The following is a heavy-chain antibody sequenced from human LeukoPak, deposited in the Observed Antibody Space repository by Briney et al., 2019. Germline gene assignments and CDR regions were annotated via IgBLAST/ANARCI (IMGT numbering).Heavy chain of an antibody. D-gene: IGHD6-13*01. J-gene: IGHJ4*02. CDR3: ARDQGAAAGLGY. Sequence: PGGSLRLSCAASGFTFSSYAMDWVRQAPGNGLEWVAVISYDGSNKYYADSVKGRFTISRDNSKNTLYLQMNSLRAEDTAVYYCARDQGAAAGLGYWGPRTLVTVSS. CDR2: ISYDGSNK. V-gene: IGHV3-30-3*01. CDR1: GFTFSSYA.